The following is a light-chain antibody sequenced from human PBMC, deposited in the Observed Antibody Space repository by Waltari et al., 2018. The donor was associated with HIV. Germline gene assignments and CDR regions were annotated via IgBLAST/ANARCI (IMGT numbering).Light chain of an antibody. V-gene: IGLV2-23*02. Sequence: QSALTQPASVSGSPGQSITISCTGTSSAFGSYNLFSWYQHHPGKAPKLMIYEVTTRPSGVSNRFSGSKSGNTASLTISGLQAEDEADYYCCSYAGSVYVFGTGTKVTVL. CDR2: EVT. CDR1: SSAFGSYNL. CDR3: CSYAGSVYV. J-gene: IGLJ1*01.